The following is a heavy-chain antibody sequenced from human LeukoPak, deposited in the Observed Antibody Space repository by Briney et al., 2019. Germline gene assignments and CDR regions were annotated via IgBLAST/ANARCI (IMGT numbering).Heavy chain of an antibody. CDR1: GYTFTSYG. CDR3: ARDQAATNTQVRFCLD. V-gene: IGHV1-18*01. J-gene: IGHJ4*02. CDR2: ISAYNGNT. Sequence: GASVKVSCKASGYTFTSYGISWVRQAPGQGLEWMGWISAYNGNTNFAHKLQGRVTMTTDTSTSTAYMDLRSLRSDDTAVYYCARDQAATNTQVRFCLDWGQGTLVTVSS. D-gene: IGHD3-9*01.